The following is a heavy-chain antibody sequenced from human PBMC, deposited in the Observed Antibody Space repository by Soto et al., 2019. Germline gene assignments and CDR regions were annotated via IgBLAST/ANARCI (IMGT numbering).Heavy chain of an antibody. J-gene: IGHJ6*02. Sequence: SETLSLTCTVPGGSISSYYWSWIRQPPGKGLEWIGYIYYSGSANYNPPLKSRVTISVDTSKNQFSLKLSSVTAADTAVYYCAGHQIGGYERWLQLNPYYYYYGMDVWGQGTTVTVSS. D-gene: IGHD5-12*01. V-gene: IGHV4-59*01. CDR3: AGHQIGGYERWLQLNPYYYYYGMDV. CDR1: GGSISSYY. CDR2: IYYSGSA.